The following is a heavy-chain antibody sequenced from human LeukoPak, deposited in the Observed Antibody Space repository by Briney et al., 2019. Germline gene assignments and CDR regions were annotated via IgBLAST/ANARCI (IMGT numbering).Heavy chain of an antibody. D-gene: IGHD2-8*01. CDR3: ARDNGVRAFDI. CDR2: IYSGGST. V-gene: IGHV3-53*04. Sequence: PGGSLRLSCGASGFTFTSYWMSWVRQAPGKGLEWVSVIYSGGSTYYADSVKGRFTISRHNSKNTLYLQMNSLRAEDTAVYYCARDNGVRAFDIWGQGTMVTVSS. CDR1: GFTFTSYW. J-gene: IGHJ3*02.